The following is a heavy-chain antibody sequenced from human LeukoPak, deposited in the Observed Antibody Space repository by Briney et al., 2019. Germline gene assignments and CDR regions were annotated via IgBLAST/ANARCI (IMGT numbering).Heavy chain of an antibody. CDR3: AKTGGIAAAH. Sequence: GGSLRLSCAASGFTFSIYGMIWVRRARGKGREWGSGISGSGGSTSLADSVKGRFTISRDNSKNTLYLQMNSLRAEDTALYYCAKTGGIAAAHWGQGTLVTVSS. V-gene: IGHV3-23*01. J-gene: IGHJ4*02. D-gene: IGHD6-13*01. CDR2: ISGSGGST. CDR1: GFTFSIYG.